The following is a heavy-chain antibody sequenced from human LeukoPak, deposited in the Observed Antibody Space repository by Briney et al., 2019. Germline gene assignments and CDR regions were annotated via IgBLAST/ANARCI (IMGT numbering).Heavy chain of an antibody. Sequence: PGGSLRLSCAASGFTFSSYWMHWVRQAPGKGLEWVAVIWYDGSNKYYANSVKGRFTISRDNSKNTLYLQMNSLRAEDTAVYYCARDGTGGSYYHDYWGQGTLVTVSS. CDR3: ARDGTGGSYYHDY. D-gene: IGHD1-26*01. V-gene: IGHV3-33*08. CDR1: GFTFSSYW. J-gene: IGHJ4*02. CDR2: IWYDGSNK.